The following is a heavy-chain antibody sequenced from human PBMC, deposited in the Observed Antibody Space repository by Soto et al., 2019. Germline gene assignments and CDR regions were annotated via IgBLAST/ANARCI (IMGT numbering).Heavy chain of an antibody. V-gene: IGHV4-59*11. CDR2: IYHSGTT. Sequence: QVQVQESGPGLVKPSETLSLTCTVSGGSISNHYWSWIRQSPGKGLEWIANIYHSGTTNYNLSLKCRVTISIDSSKNQVSLKLNSVTAADTAVYYCARGGYRTLAWFDPWGQGTLVTVSS. CDR1: GGSISNHY. D-gene: IGHD6-13*01. J-gene: IGHJ5*02. CDR3: ARGGYRTLAWFDP.